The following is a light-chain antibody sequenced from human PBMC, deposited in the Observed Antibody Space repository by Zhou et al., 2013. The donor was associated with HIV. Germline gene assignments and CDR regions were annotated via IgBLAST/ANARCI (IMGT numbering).Light chain of an antibody. V-gene: IGKV1-39*01. CDR2: AAS. Sequence: DIQMTQSPSTLSASVGDRVTITCRASQSISSWLAWYQQKPGKAPELLIYAASSLQSGVPSRFSGSGSGTDFTLTISSLQPEDFATYYCQQSYTTPWTFGQGTKVEYK. J-gene: IGKJ1*01. CDR1: QSISSW. CDR3: QQSYTTPWT.